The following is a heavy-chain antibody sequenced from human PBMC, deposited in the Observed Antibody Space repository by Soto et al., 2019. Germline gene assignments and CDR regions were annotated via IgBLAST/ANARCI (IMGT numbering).Heavy chain of an antibody. V-gene: IGHV1-18*01. Sequence: ASVKVSCNASGYTFTSYGISLVRQAPGQGLEWMGWISAYNGNTNYAQKLQGRVTMTTDTSTSTAYMELRSLRSDDTAVYYCARGYYDSSGYYARRRGYYYYGMDVWGQGTTVTVSS. J-gene: IGHJ6*02. D-gene: IGHD3-22*01. CDR2: ISAYNGNT. CDR1: GYTFTSYG. CDR3: ARGYYDSSGYYARRRGYYYYGMDV.